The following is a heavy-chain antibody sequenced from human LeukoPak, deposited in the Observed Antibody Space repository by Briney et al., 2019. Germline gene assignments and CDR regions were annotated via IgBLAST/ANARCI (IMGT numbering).Heavy chain of an antibody. CDR3: ARDVNISGWYGDY. CDR2: ISSSSSYI. Sequence: PGGSLRLSCAASGFTFSSYSMNWVRQAPGKGLEWLSSISSSSSYIYYADSEKGRFTISRDNAKNSLYLQMNSLRAEDTAVYYCARDVNISGWYGDYWGQGTLVTVSS. D-gene: IGHD6-19*01. J-gene: IGHJ4*02. CDR1: GFTFSSYS. V-gene: IGHV3-21*01.